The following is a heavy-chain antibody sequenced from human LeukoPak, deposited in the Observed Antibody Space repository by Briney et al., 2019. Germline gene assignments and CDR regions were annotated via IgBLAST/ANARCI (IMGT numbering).Heavy chain of an antibody. V-gene: IGHV1-8*01. CDR1: GYTFTSYD. Sequence: ASVKVSCKASGYTFTSYDINWVRQATGQGLEWMGWMNPNSGNTGYAQKFQGRVTMTRNTSISTAYMELSSLRSEDTAVYYCARGRSLYYDFWSGYIQDYYYYYGMDAWGQGTTVTVSS. D-gene: IGHD3-3*01. CDR2: MNPNSGNT. J-gene: IGHJ6*02. CDR3: ARGRSLYYDFWSGYIQDYYYYYGMDA.